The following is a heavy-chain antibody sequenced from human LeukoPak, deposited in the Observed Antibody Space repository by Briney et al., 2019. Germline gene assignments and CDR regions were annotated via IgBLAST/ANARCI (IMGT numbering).Heavy chain of an antibody. J-gene: IGHJ4*02. CDR2: ISGSGGST. V-gene: IGHV3-23*01. D-gene: IGHD3-10*01. Sequence: PGGSLRLSCAASGITFSSYAMSWVRQAPGKGLEWVSAISGSGGSTYYADSVKGRFTISRDNSMNTLYLQMNSLRAEDTAVYYCAKEARRVRGVIITSPTYYFDYWGQGTLVTVSS. CDR3: AKEARRVRGVIITSPTYYFDY. CDR1: GITFSSYA.